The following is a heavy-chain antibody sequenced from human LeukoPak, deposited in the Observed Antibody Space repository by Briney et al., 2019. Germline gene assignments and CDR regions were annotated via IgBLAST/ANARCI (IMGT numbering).Heavy chain of an antibody. CDR1: GGSISGYY. CDR3: ARNDVWSGYYNY. V-gene: IGHV4-59*01. Sequence: SETLSLTCTVSGGSISGYYWSWIWQPPGKGLEWIGYIYYSGSTNYNPSLKSRVTISVDTSKNQFSLKLSSVTAADTAVYYCARNDVWSGYYNYWGQGTVVTVSS. CDR2: IYYSGST. D-gene: IGHD3-3*01. J-gene: IGHJ4*02.